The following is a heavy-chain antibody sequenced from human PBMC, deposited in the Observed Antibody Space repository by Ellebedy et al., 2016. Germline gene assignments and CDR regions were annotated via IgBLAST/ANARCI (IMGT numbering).Heavy chain of an antibody. CDR1: GASITSGDYY. D-gene: IGHD2-15*01. CDR3: AREWSGFDF. J-gene: IGHJ3*01. Sequence: SETLSLXXTVSGASITSGDYYWSWIRQSPGKGLEWIAYIYDTGTTHYNPSFMSRVSLSVDTSKNVFSLRLTSVTPEDSAVYYCAREWSGFDFWGQGTMVTVSS. V-gene: IGHV4-61*03. CDR2: IYDTGTT.